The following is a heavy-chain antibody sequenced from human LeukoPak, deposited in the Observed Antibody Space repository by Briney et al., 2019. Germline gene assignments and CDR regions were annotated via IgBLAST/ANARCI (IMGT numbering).Heavy chain of an antibody. J-gene: IGHJ4*02. CDR2: IYPGDSDT. CDR1: GYTFTGDW. D-gene: IGHD1-26*01. V-gene: IGHV5-51*01. Sequence: GESLKISCKASGYTFTGDWIGWVRQMPGKGLEWMGIIYPGDSDTRYSPSFQGQVTISADKSISTAYLQWSSLKASDTAMYYCATVDPIVGAKTGYYWGQGTLVTVSS. CDR3: ATVDPIVGAKTGYY.